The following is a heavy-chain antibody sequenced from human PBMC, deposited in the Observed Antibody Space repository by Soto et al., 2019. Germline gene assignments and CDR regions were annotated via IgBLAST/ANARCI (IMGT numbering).Heavy chain of an antibody. Sequence: SFTSYWISWVRLMPGKGLEWMGRIDPSDSYTNYSPSFQGHVTISADKSISTAYLQWSSLKASDTAMYYCARRHGSGSYIGYWGQGTLVTVSS. V-gene: IGHV5-10-1*01. CDR2: IDPSDSYT. CDR3: ARRHGSGSYIGY. CDR1: SFTSYW. J-gene: IGHJ4*02. D-gene: IGHD3-10*01.